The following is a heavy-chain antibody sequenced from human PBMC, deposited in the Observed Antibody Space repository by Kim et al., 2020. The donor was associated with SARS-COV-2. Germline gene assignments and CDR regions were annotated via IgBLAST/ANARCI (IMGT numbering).Heavy chain of an antibody. D-gene: IGHD5-18*01. Sequence: GGYYWSWVRQHPEKGLEWIGYIYYSGSTYYNPSLKSRVTISVDTSKNQFSLKLSSVTAADTAVYYCARDVRRGGYSYGYGPFDYWGQGTLAT. J-gene: IGHJ4*02. CDR3: ARDVRRGGYSYGYGPFDY. V-gene: IGHV4-31*02. CDR1: GGYY. CDR2: IYYSGST.